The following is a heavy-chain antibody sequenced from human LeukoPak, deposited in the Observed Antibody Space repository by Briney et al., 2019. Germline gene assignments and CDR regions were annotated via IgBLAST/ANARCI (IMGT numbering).Heavy chain of an antibody. V-gene: IGHV4-34*01. J-gene: IGHJ4*02. CDR1: GGSFSGYY. CDR3: ARIRGYSYGSFDY. Sequence: PSETLSLTCAVYGGSFSGYYWSWIRQPPGKGLEWIGEINHSGSTNYNPSLKSRVTISVDTSKNQFSLKLSSVTAAGTAVYYCARIRGYSYGSFDYWGQGTLVTVSS. CDR2: INHSGST. D-gene: IGHD5-18*01.